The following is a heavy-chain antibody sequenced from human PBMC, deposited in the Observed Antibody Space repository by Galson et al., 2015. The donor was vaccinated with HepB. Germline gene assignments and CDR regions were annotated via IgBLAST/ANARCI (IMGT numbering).Heavy chain of an antibody. Sequence: SVKVSCKASGGSFSTFAFNWVRQAPGQGLEWMGTFIPIFATANYAQKFQDRVTITADKSTTTAYMELTSLRPEDTAVYYCAGGVGRGRRYSNTWQKDYYDMDVWGQGTTVTVSS. J-gene: IGHJ6*02. V-gene: IGHV1-69*06. CDR3: AGGVGRGRRYSNTWQKDYYDMDV. CDR1: GGSFSTFA. CDR2: FIPIFATA. D-gene: IGHD6-13*01.